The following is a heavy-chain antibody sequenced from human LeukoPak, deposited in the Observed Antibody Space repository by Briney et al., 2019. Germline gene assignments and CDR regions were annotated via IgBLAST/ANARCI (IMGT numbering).Heavy chain of an antibody. CDR1: GFTFSSYW. D-gene: IGHD4-23*01. J-gene: IGHJ4*02. V-gene: IGHV3-7*01. CDR3: AAVYGGNSYPDY. Sequence: PGGSLRLSCAASGFTFSSYWMTWVRQAPGKGLEWVASIKQDGSEKYYVDSVKGRFTISRDNAKNSLYLQVNSLRAEDTAVYYCAAVYGGNSYPDYWGQGTLVTVSS. CDR2: IKQDGSEK.